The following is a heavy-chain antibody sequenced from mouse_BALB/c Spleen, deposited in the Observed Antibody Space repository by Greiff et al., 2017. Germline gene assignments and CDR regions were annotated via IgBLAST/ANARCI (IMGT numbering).Heavy chain of an antibody. J-gene: IGHJ4*01. V-gene: IGHV14-3*02. CDR2: IDPANGNT. D-gene: IGHD1-1*01. CDR3: AYYGSSYYAMDY. Sequence: EVQLQESGAELVKPGASVKLSCTASGFNIKDTYMHWVKQRPEQGLEWIGRIDPANGNTKYDPKFQGKATITADTSSNTAYLQLSSLTSEDTAVYYCAYYGSSYYAMDYWGQGTSVTVSS. CDR1: GFNIKDTY.